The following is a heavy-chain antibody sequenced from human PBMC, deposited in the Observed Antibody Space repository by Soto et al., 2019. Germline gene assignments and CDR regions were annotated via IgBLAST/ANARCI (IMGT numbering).Heavy chain of an antibody. CDR3: ARGDCSGGSCYQEPIYWYFDL. D-gene: IGHD2-15*01. J-gene: IGHJ2*01. CDR2: INHSGST. Sequence: QVQLQQWGAGLLKPSETLSLTCAVYGGSFSGYYWSWIRQPPGKGLEWIGEINHSGSTNYNPSLKSRVTIPVDTSKNQFSLKLSSVTAADTAVYYCARGDCSGGSCYQEPIYWYFDLWGRGTLVTVSS. CDR1: GGSFSGYY. V-gene: IGHV4-34*01.